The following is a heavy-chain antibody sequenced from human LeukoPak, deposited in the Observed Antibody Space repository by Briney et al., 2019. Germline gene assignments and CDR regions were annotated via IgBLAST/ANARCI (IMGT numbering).Heavy chain of an antibody. CDR1: GYIFTNYG. D-gene: IGHD4-17*01. V-gene: IGHV1-18*01. CDR3: ARDHYGDYPSYYYYGMVV. Sequence: ASVKVSCKASGYIFTNYGISWVRQAPGQGLEWMGWISAYNGNTNYAQNLQGRVTMTTDTSTSTAYMELRSLRSDDTAVYYCARDHYGDYPSYYYYGMVVWGQGTTVTVSS. CDR2: ISAYNGNT. J-gene: IGHJ6*01.